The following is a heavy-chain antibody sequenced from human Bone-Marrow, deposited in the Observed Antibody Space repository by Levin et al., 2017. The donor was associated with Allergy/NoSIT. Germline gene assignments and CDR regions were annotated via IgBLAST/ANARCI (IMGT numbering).Heavy chain of an antibody. CDR2: INHSGST. J-gene: IGHJ4*02. CDR1: GGSFSGYY. V-gene: IGHV4-34*01. D-gene: IGHD6-25*01. CDR3: ASGVAAAAIDY. Sequence: SETLSLTCAVYGGSFSGYYWSWIRQPPGKGLEWVGEINHSGSTNYNPSLKSRVAISVDTSKNQFSLKLSSVTAADTAVYYCASGVAAAAIDYWGQGTLVT.